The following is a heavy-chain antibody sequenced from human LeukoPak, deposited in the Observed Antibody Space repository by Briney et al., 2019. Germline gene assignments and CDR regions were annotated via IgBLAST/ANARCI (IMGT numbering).Heavy chain of an antibody. Sequence: GGSLRLSCAASGFTFSDFAMHWLRQAPGKGLEYVSTISSNGISTYYANSVKGIFTISRDNSKTTLYLQMGSMSADDTAVYYCVRAHSIHNYHYGIDVWGHGTTVTVSS. CDR2: ISSNGIST. CDR3: VRAHSIHNYHYGIDV. CDR1: GFTFSDFA. D-gene: IGHD3-3*01. J-gene: IGHJ6*02. V-gene: IGHV3-64*01.